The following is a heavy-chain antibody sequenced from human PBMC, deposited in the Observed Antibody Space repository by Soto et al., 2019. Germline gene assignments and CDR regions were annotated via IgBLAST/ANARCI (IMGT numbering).Heavy chain of an antibody. Sequence: PSETLALTSAVSGASIISIYHWAWIRQSPGRGLEWIASIYHTGTTYYTPSLESRVTISVDTSKNQFSLRLSSVTAADSAVYGCARTDNVRHYQHLGKGNLVRVYS. CDR2: IYHTGTT. CDR3: ARTDNVRHYQH. CDR1: GASIISIYH. J-gene: IGHJ1*01. V-gene: IGHV4-38-2*01. D-gene: IGHD3-10*02.